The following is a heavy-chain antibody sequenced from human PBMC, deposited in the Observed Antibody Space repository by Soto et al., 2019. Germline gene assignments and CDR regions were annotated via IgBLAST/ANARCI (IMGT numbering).Heavy chain of an antibody. CDR1: GGSISSGNYY. V-gene: IGHV4-61*01. CDR2: IYYSGST. J-gene: IGHJ4*02. D-gene: IGHD3-3*01. CDR3: AREGRFETFDY. Sequence: SETLSLTCTVSGGSISSGNYYWSWIRQPPGKGLEWIGYIYYSGSTNYNPSLKSRVTISVDTSKNQFSLKLSSVTAADTAVYYCAREGRFETFDYWGQGTLVTVSS.